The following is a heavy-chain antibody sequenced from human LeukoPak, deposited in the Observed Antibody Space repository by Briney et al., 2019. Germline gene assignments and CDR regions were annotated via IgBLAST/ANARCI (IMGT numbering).Heavy chain of an antibody. D-gene: IGHD3-10*01. V-gene: IGHV1-18*01. CDR2: INNNNGNA. CDR3: AKDDTMVGDH. Sequence: ASVKVSCKASGYRFSTSGISWMRQAPGQGPEWMGWINNNNGNANYAQNLQGGVIMTTDTSTNTAYMELRSLRSDDTAVYYCAKDDTMVGDHWGQGTLVTVSS. J-gene: IGHJ4*02. CDR1: GYRFSTSG.